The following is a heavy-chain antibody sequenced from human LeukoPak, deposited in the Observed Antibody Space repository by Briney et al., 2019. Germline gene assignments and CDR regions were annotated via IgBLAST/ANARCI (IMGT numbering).Heavy chain of an antibody. V-gene: IGHV3-48*01. J-gene: IGHJ6*03. CDR1: GFTFNSYS. CDR3: ARFAAGGSYYYYMDV. Sequence: GGSLRLSCAVSGFTFNSYSMNWVRQPPGKGLEWVSNIGTSSTTIYYADSVKGRFTISRDNAKNSLYLQMNSLRADDTAVYYCARFAAGGSYYYYMDVWGKGTTVTVSS. CDR2: IGTSSTTI. D-gene: IGHD6-25*01.